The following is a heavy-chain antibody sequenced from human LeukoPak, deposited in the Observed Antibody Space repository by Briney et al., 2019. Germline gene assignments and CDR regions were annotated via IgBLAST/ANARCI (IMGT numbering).Heavy chain of an antibody. Sequence: GASVKVSCKAFGYTFTDYYIHWVKEAPGKGLEWMGRVDPEDGETTYAEKFQGRVTITADTSTDTAYMELSGLRSDDTAVYYCARRYRVWGQGTLVTVSS. J-gene: IGHJ4*02. CDR2: VDPEDGET. CDR1: GYTFTDYY. V-gene: IGHV1-69-2*01. CDR3: ARRYRV. D-gene: IGHD1-1*01.